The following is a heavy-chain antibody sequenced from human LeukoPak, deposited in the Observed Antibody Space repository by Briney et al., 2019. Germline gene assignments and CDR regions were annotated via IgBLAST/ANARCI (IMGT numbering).Heavy chain of an antibody. Sequence: ASVKVSCKASGYTFTNYTINWVRLAPGQGLEWMGIINPSGGSTSYAQKFQGRVTMTRDTSTSTVYMELSSLRSEDTAVYYCARAYPSGYDILTGYYHFDYWGQGTLVTVSS. J-gene: IGHJ4*02. CDR3: ARAYPSGYDILTGYYHFDY. CDR1: GYTFTNYT. D-gene: IGHD3-9*01. V-gene: IGHV1-46*01. CDR2: INPSGGST.